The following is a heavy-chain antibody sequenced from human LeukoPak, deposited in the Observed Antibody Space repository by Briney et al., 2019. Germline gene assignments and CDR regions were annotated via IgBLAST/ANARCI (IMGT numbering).Heavy chain of an antibody. CDR3: ARPRLTNHYGSGSYPHYFDN. CDR1: GGSISSYY. CDR2: IYYSGST. V-gene: IGHV4-59*08. D-gene: IGHD3-10*01. Sequence: SETLCLTCAVSGGSISSYYWSWIRQPPGKGLEWIGYIYYSGSTNYNPSLKRRVTISVDTSKNQFSLKLGSVTAADTAVYYCARPRLTNHYGSGSYPHYFDNWGQGTLVTPSS. J-gene: IGHJ4*02.